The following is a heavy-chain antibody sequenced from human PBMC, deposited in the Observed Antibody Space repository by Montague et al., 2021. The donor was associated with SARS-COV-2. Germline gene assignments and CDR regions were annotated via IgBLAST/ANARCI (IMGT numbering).Heavy chain of an antibody. CDR3: AKSAWYNWYFDI. CDR2: MPYSGST. V-gene: IGHV4-39*01. D-gene: IGHD6-19*01. Sequence: SETLSLTCTVSGDSISRNSYYWGRIRQPPGKGLEWIGSMPYSGSTYHNPSLKSRVSISVDTSKNQFSLKLSSMTAADTAVYYCAKSAWYNWYFDIWGRGTLVTVSS. CDR1: GDSISRNSYY. J-gene: IGHJ2*01.